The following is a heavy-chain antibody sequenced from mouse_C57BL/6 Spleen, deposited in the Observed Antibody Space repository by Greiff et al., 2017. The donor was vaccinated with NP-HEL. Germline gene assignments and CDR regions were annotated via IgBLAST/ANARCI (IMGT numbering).Heavy chain of an antibody. J-gene: IGHJ2*01. Sequence: EVQLVESGPVLVKPGASVKMSCKASGYTFTDYYMNWVKQSHGKSLEWIGVINPYNGGTSYNQKFKGKATLTVDKSSSTAYMELNSLTSEDSAVYYCARVLYYSNYACDYWGQGTTLTVSS. CDR1: GYTFTDYY. D-gene: IGHD2-5*01. CDR3: ARVLYYSNYACDY. V-gene: IGHV1-19*01. CDR2: INPYNGGT.